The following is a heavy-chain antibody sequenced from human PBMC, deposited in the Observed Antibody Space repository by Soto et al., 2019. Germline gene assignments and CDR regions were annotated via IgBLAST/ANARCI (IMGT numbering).Heavy chain of an antibody. J-gene: IGHJ4*02. CDR1: GFTFSSYG. CDR3: AKDHQQWLALDY. V-gene: IGHV3-30*18. Sequence: ESGGGVVQPGRSLRLSCAASGFTFSSYGMHWVRQAPGKGLEWVAVISYDGSNKYYADSVKGRFTISRDNSKNTLYLQMNSLRAEDTAVYYCAKDHQQWLALDYWGQGTLVTVSS. D-gene: IGHD6-19*01. CDR2: ISYDGSNK.